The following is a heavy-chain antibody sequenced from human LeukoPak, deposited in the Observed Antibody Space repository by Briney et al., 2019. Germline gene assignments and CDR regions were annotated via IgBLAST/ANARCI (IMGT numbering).Heavy chain of an antibody. CDR2: ISGRGGST. Sequence: QSGGSLRLSCAASGFTFSSYAMSWVRQAPGKGLEWVSAISGRGGSTYYTDSVRGRFAISRDNSKNTLYLQMNSLRAEDTAVYYCAKDEHRVVAVAGSRFYWGQGTLVTVSS. CDR3: AKDEHRVVAVAGSRFY. V-gene: IGHV3-23*01. D-gene: IGHD6-19*01. CDR1: GFTFSSYA. J-gene: IGHJ4*02.